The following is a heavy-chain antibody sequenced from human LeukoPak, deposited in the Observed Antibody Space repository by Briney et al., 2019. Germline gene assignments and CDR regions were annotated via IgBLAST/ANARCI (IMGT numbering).Heavy chain of an antibody. CDR1: GFTFSTYW. D-gene: IGHD1-26*01. Sequence: GGSLRLSCAASGFTFSTYWMHWVRQAPGKGLVWVSRIDHDGINTYYADSVKGRFTISRDNAKNTLYLRMNSLRAEDTAVYYCARLGYSGSYYERAFDIWGQGTMVTVSS. J-gene: IGHJ3*02. CDR3: ARLGYSGSYYERAFDI. V-gene: IGHV3-74*01. CDR2: IDHDGINT.